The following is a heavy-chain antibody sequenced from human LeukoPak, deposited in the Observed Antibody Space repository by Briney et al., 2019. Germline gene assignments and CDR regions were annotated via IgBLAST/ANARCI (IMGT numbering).Heavy chain of an antibody. D-gene: IGHD5-12*01. J-gene: IGHJ6*03. CDR2: ITGSGGTT. Sequence: GGSLRLSCAASGFTFSSYAMSWVRQPPGKGLEWVSTITGSGGTTYYADSVKGRFTISRDNSKNTLSLQMHSLRAEDTATYYCAKDLVATGHYYSMDVWAKGTTVTVSS. CDR3: AKDLVATGHYYSMDV. V-gene: IGHV3-23*01. CDR1: GFTFSSYA.